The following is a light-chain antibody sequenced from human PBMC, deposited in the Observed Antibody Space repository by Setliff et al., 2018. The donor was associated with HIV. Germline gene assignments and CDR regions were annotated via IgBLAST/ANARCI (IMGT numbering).Light chain of an antibody. Sequence: QSALAQPPSASGSPGQSVTISCTGTSSDVGGYNYVSWYQQHPGKAPKLMIYEVTKRPSGVPDRFSGSKSGSTASLTVSGLHTEDEADYYCSSYSGSNKLLFGGGTQLTVL. CDR2: EVT. CDR3: SSYSGSNKLL. V-gene: IGLV2-8*01. CDR1: SSDVGGYNY. J-gene: IGLJ2*01.